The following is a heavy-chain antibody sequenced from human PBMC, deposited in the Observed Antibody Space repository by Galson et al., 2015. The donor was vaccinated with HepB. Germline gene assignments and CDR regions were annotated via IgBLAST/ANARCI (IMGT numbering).Heavy chain of an antibody. CDR2: IYYSGST. D-gene: IGHD4-17*01. V-gene: IGHV4-59*01. CDR3: ARVNDYGFPNYYYYYMDV. Sequence: SETLSLTCTVSGGSISSYYWSWIRQPPGKGLEWIGYIYYSGSTNYNPSLKSRVTISVDTSKNQFSLKLSSVTAADTAVYYCARVNDYGFPNYYYYYMDVWGKGTTVTVSS. CDR1: GGSISSYY. J-gene: IGHJ6*03.